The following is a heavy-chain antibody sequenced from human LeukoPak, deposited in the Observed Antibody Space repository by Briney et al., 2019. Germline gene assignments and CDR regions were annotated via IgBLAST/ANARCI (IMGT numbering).Heavy chain of an antibody. D-gene: IGHD2/OR15-2a*01. CDR3: AKDPVCKSCMWYTFFDY. CDR1: GFTFSNYA. CDR2: ISGSGGST. J-gene: IGHJ4*02. Sequence: GGSLSLSCAASGFTFSNYAMSWVRQAPGKGLEWVSAISGSGGSTYYADSVKGLFTISRANSKNTLYLQMNILPVGDTVVYSFAKDPVCKSCMWYTFFDYWGQGTLVTVSS. V-gene: IGHV3-23*01.